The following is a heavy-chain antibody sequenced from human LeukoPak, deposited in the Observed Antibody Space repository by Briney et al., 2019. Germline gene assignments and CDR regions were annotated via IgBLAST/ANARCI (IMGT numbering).Heavy chain of an antibody. CDR2: INPSGGST. V-gene: IGHV1-46*01. CDR1: GYTLTSYY. Sequence: RGASVKVSCKASGYTLTSYYMHWVRQAHGQGLEWMGIINPSGGSTSYAQKFQGRVTMTRDMSTSTVYMELNSLRAEDTAVYYCAKQQLSLSGAFDIWGQGTMVTVSS. D-gene: IGHD6-13*01. CDR3: AKQQLSLSGAFDI. J-gene: IGHJ3*02.